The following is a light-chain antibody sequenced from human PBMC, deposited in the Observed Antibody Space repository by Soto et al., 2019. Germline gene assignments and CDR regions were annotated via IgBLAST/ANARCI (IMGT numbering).Light chain of an antibody. V-gene: IGLV2-14*01. J-gene: IGLJ1*01. Sequence: QSVLTQPASVSGCPGQSITISCTGTSSDVGGYNYVSLYQQHPGKAPKLMIYEVSNRPSGVSNRFSGSKSGHTASLTISGLQSEDEADYFCTSYTSSTTLDVFGTGTKVTVL. CDR2: EVS. CDR1: SSDVGGYNY. CDR3: TSYTSSTTLDV.